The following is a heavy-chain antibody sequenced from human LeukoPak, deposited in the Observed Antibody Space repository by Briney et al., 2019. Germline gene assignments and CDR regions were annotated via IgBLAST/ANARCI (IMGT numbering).Heavy chain of an antibody. CDR3: TRGSGRFEF. V-gene: IGHV3-49*04. D-gene: IGHD2-15*01. Sequence: PGGSLRLSCAGSGFSFGDFPMTWVRQAPGKGLEWVGYIRAKAYGGTTEYAASVKGRLTISRDDSKRIAYLQTNSLQTEDTGIYYCTRGSGRFEFWGQGALVTVSS. CDR2: IRAKAYGGTT. CDR1: GFSFGDFP. J-gene: IGHJ4*02.